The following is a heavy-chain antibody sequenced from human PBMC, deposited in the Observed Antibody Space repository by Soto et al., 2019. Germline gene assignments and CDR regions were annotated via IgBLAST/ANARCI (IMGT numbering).Heavy chain of an antibody. D-gene: IGHD3-22*01. J-gene: IGHJ6*02. CDR1: GGSFSGYY. CDR2: INHSGST. Sequence: SETLSLTCAVYGGSFSGYYWSWIRQPPGKGLEWIGEINHSGSTNYNPSLKSRVTISVDTSKNQFSLKLSSVTAADTAVYYCARGRNYDSSGYPRWDYYGMDVWGQGTTVTVSS. CDR3: ARGRNYDSSGYPRWDYYGMDV. V-gene: IGHV4-34*01.